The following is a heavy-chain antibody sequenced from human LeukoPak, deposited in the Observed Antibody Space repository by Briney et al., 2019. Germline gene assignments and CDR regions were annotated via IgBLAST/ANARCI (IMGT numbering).Heavy chain of an antibody. V-gene: IGHV4-30-2*01. J-gene: IGHJ5*02. Sequence: SETLSLTCAVSGGSISSGGYSWSWIRQPPGKGLVWIGYIYHSGSTYYNPSLKSRVTISVDRSKNQFSLKLSSVTAADTAVYYCARVKVRGPGWFDPWGQGTLVTVSS. D-gene: IGHD3-10*01. CDR3: ARVKVRGPGWFDP. CDR1: GGSISSGGYS. CDR2: IYHSGST.